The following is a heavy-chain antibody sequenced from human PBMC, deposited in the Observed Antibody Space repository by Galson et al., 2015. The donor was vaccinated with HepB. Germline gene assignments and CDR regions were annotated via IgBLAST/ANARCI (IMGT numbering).Heavy chain of an antibody. CDR3: VRSAYSNSWFFDY. D-gene: IGHD6-13*01. CDR1: GYSFTNYW. Sequence: QSGAEVKRPGESLQISCKVSGYSFTNYWIGWVRQMPGKGLEWMGIIYPGDSDLRYNPSFQGQVTISADKSITTAYLQWTSLKASDTAMYYCVRSAYSNSWFFDYWGQGTLVTVSS. CDR2: IYPGDSDL. V-gene: IGHV5-51*03. J-gene: IGHJ4*02.